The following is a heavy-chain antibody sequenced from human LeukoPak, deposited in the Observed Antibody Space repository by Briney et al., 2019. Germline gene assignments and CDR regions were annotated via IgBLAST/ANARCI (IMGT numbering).Heavy chain of an antibody. D-gene: IGHD3-22*01. J-gene: IGHJ4*02. V-gene: IGHV3-15*01. CDR3: AIDDYYDRCGTREADYFDY. CDR2: IKSKTDGGTI. CDR1: GFTFSSAW. Sequence: GGSLRLSCGASGFTFSSAWMSWVRQAPGKGLEWIGRIKSKTDGGTIDYAAPVKGRFSISRDDSKNILYLQMNSLKTEDTAVYYCAIDDYYDRCGTREADYFDYWGQGTLVTVSS.